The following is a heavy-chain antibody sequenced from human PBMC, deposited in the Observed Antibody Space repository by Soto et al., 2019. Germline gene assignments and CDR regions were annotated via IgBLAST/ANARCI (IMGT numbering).Heavy chain of an antibody. CDR2: IYHSGST. CDR1: GGSISRSNW. Sequence: QVQLQESGPGLVKPSGTLSLTCAVSGGSISRSNWWSWVRQPPGKGLEGMGEIYHSGSTNYNPSLKSRVHISVDKSKKQLSLKLSSVTAADTAVYYCASVRGGYYYAMDVWGQGPTVTVSS. D-gene: IGHD3-10*02. CDR3: ASVRGGYYYAMDV. J-gene: IGHJ6*02. V-gene: IGHV4-4*02.